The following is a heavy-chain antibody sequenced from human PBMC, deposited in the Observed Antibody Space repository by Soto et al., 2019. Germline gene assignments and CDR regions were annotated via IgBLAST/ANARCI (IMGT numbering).Heavy chain of an antibody. CDR2: IVVGSGNT. CDR3: AAFATTGDAFDV. CDR1: GFTFARSA. D-gene: IGHD4-17*01. Sequence: SAKVSSKASGFTFARSAGQSVRQARGQRPEWIGWIVVGSGNTNYAQKFQERVTITRDMSTSTAYMELSSLRSEDTAVYYCAAFATTGDAFDVWGQGTMVTVSS. V-gene: IGHV1-58*01. J-gene: IGHJ3*01.